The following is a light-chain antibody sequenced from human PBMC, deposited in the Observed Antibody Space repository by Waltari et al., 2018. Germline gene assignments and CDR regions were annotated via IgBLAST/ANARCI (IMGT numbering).Light chain of an antibody. CDR1: SHKSGAGLE. Sequence: QSVLTQPPSVAGAPGQTVIISCGGRSHKSGAGLEGHWYQQVPGAAPKLLIYAYSSRPSGVPDRFYGSKSGTSASLAITGLQPEDEALYYCQSYDSALSAVFGGGTKVTVL. J-gene: IGLJ3*02. CDR2: AYS. V-gene: IGLV1-40*01. CDR3: QSYDSALSAV.